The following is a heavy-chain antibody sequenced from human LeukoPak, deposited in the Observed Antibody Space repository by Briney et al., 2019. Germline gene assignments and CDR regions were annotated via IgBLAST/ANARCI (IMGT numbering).Heavy chain of an antibody. J-gene: IGHJ3*01. Sequence: GGSPRLSCAASGFTFSNYAISWVRQAPGKGLEWVSALTSDGSTFYTGSVKGRFTISRDNSKNTLSLQMNSLRAADTAVYYCARESIVGLTPLIDLWGQGTMVTVSS. D-gene: IGHD1-26*01. CDR3: ARESIVGLTPLIDL. V-gene: IGHV3-23*01. CDR1: GFTFSNYA. CDR2: LTSDGST.